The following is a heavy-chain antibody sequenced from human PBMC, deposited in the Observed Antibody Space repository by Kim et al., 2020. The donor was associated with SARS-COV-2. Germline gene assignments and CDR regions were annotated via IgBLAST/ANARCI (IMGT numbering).Heavy chain of an antibody. CDR2: STI. J-gene: IGHJ4*02. D-gene: IGHD3-10*01. V-gene: IGHV3-11*01. Sequence: STIYYADSVKGRFTISRDNAKNSLYLQMNSLRAEDTAVYYCARGGVYFDYWGQGTLVTVSS. CDR3: ARGGVYFDY.